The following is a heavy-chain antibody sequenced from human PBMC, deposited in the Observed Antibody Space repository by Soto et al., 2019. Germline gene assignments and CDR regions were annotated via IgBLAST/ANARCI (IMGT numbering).Heavy chain of an antibody. CDR2: IYNTGST. CDR3: ASRNYYGSGSYHYYFDY. J-gene: IGHJ4*02. D-gene: IGHD3-10*01. CDR1: GVSFTNYY. V-gene: IGHV4-59*08. Sequence: PSETLSLTCTVSGVSFTNYYWSWIRQPPGRGLEWIGYIYNTGSTNYNPSLKSRVTISVDTSKNQFSLKLSSVTAADTAVYYCASRNYYGSGSYHYYFDYWGQGTLVTVSS.